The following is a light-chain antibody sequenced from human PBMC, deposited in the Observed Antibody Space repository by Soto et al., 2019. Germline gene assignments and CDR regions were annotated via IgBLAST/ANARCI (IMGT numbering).Light chain of an antibody. Sequence: DIQMTQSPSSLSASVGDRVTITCRASQGISTYLVWYQQKPGTVPKLPIFAASTLHSGVPSRFSGSGSGTDFTLTISSLQPADVATYYCQNYNGAPWTFGQGTKVEIK. V-gene: IGKV1-27*01. CDR3: QNYNGAPWT. J-gene: IGKJ1*01. CDR1: QGISTY. CDR2: AAS.